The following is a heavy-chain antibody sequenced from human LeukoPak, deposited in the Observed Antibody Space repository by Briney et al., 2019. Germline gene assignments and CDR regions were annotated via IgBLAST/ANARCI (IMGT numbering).Heavy chain of an antibody. J-gene: IGHJ3*02. CDR2: ISGSGGST. Sequence: GGSLRLSCAASGFTFSSYGMSWVRQAPGKGLEWVSAISGSGGSTYYAHSVKGRFIISRDNSKNSLYLQMNSLRAEDTALYYCAKGVRITMVRGAFDIWGQGTMVTVSS. CDR1: GFTFSSYG. D-gene: IGHD3-10*01. CDR3: AKGVRITMVRGAFDI. V-gene: IGHV3-23*01.